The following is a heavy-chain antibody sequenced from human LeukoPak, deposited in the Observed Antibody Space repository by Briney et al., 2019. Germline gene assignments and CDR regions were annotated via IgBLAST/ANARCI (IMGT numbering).Heavy chain of an antibody. J-gene: IGHJ4*02. CDR1: GFTFSSYW. CDR3: AKRYDSSGYYFDY. CDR2: INSDGSST. D-gene: IGHD3-22*01. Sequence: GGSLRLSCAASGFTFSSYWMHWVRQAPGKGLVWVSRINSDGSSTSYADSVKGRFTISRDNSKNTLYLQMNSLRAEDTAVYYCAKRYDSSGYYFDYWGQGTLVTVSS. V-gene: IGHV3-74*01.